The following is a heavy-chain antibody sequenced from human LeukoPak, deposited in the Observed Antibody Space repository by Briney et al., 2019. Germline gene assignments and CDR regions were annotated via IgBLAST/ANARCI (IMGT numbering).Heavy chain of an antibody. CDR3: ARERRYYDSSGYYYAMDV. D-gene: IGHD3-22*01. CDR1: GGSISSYY. J-gene: IGHJ6*02. CDR2: VSYSGST. Sequence: SETLSLTCTVSGGSISSYYWSWLRQPPGKGLEWIGFVSYSGSTNYNPSLKSRVTISVDTSKDQFSLKLSSVTAADTAVYYCARERRYYDSSGYYYAMDVWGQGTTVTVSS. V-gene: IGHV4-59*01.